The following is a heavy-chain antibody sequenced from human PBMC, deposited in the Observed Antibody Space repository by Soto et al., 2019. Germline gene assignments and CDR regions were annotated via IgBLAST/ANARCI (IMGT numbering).Heavy chain of an antibody. J-gene: IGHJ3*02. Sequence: QSQTLSLTCAISGDSVSSNSAAWNWIRQSPSRGLEWLGRTYYRSKWYNDYAVSVKSRITINPDTSKNQFSLQLNSVTPEDTAVYYCARVPGYSSSWHIPNDAFDIWGQGTMVTVSS. V-gene: IGHV6-1*01. CDR3: ARVPGYSSSWHIPNDAFDI. CDR2: TYYRSKWYN. D-gene: IGHD6-13*01. CDR1: GDSVSSNSAA.